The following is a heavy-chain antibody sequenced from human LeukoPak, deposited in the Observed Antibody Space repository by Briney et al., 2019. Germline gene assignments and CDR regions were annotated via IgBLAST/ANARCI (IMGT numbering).Heavy chain of an antibody. D-gene: IGHD6-13*01. V-gene: IGHV3-23*01. CDR1: GFTFGNYA. J-gene: IGHJ6*02. Sequence: GGSLRLSCAASGFTFGNYAMSWVRQAPGKGLEWVSGVSGSGTTTYYADSVKGRFSISRDNSKNTLYLQMNSLRAEDTAVYYCAKDQGAAAGTQDDYYYYGMDVWGQGTTVTVSS. CDR2: VSGSGTTT. CDR3: AKDQGAAAGTQDDYYYYGMDV.